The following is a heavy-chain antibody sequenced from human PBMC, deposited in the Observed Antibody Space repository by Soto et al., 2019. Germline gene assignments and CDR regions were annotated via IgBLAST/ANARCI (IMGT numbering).Heavy chain of an antibody. CDR1: GGSISSGGYS. CDR3: ARTLPNRQLFDS. J-gene: IGHJ4*02. D-gene: IGHD1-1*01. V-gene: IGHV4-30-2*01. CDR2: IYHSGST. Sequence: PSETLSLTCAVPGGSISSGGYSWSWIRQPPGKGLEWIGYIYHSGSTYYNPSLKSRVTISVDRSKNQFSLKLSSVTAADTAVYYCARTLPNRQLFDSWSQGTLVTVS.